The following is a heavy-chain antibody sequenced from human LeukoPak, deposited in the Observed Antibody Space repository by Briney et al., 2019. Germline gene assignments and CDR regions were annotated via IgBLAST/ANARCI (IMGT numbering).Heavy chain of an antibody. CDR1: GYTFTGYS. Sequence: ASVKVSCKASGYTFTGYSMHWVRLAPGQGLEWMGRINPNSGGTNYAQKFQGRVTMTRDTSISTAYMELSRLRSDDTAVYYCARGGITMIVVVTTFDPWGQGTLVTVSS. D-gene: IGHD3-22*01. V-gene: IGHV1-2*02. J-gene: IGHJ5*02. CDR3: ARGGITMIVVVTTFDP. CDR2: INPNSGGT.